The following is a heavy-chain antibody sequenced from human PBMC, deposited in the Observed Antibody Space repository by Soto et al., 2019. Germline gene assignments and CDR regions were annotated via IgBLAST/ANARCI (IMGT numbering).Heavy chain of an antibody. CDR3: ARGGGVYSFDC. D-gene: IGHD2-8*02. CDR2: IYYSGIT. V-gene: IGHV4-59*01. Sequence: QVQLQESGPGLVKPSETLSLTCTVSGGSISSYYWSWIRQPPGKGLEWIGYIYYSGITDYNPSLKSRVTISGDTSKSQVSLKLSSVTAAGTAVYYCARGGGVYSFDCWGQGTLVTVSS. J-gene: IGHJ4*02. CDR1: GGSISSYY.